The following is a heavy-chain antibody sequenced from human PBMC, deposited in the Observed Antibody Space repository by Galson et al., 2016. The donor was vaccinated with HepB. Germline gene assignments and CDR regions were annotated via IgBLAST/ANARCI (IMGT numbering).Heavy chain of an antibody. CDR3: ARQGDPLIPWIQLWLPVY. CDR1: GGSISGSSYY. CDR2: IYYSGST. Sequence: ETLSLTCTVSGGSISGSSYYWGWIRQPPGKGLEWIGSIYYSGSTYSNPSLKSRVTISVDTSKNQFSLKLSSVTAADTAVYYCARQGDPLIPWIQLWLPVYWGQGTLVTVSS. V-gene: IGHV4-39*01. J-gene: IGHJ4*02. D-gene: IGHD5-18*01.